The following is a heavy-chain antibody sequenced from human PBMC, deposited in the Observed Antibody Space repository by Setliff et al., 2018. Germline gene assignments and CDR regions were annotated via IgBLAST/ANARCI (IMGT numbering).Heavy chain of an antibody. V-gene: IGHV1-18*01. CDR3: ARLVRYCTRTSCQRTSGAEL. J-gene: IGHJ4*02. CDR2: ISAYNGNT. D-gene: IGHD2-2*01. Sequence: ASVKVSCKASGYTFTYFGVSWLRLAPGQGLEWMGWISAYNGNTSYAQKLQGRVTMTTDTPTSTAYMELRSLTSDDTAIYYCARLVRYCTRTSCQRTSGAELWGQGTLVTVS. CDR1: GYTFTYFG.